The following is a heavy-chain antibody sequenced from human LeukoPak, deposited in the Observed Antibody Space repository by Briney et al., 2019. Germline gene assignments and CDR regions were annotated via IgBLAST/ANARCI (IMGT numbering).Heavy chain of an antibody. CDR2: ISSSSSTI. J-gene: IGHJ4*02. Sequence: GGSLRLSCAASGFTISDYCMDWVRQAPGKGLEWVSYISSSSSTIYYADSVKGRFTISRDNAKNSLYLQMNSLRAEDTAMYYCARDTAQNQQLVRAYWGQGTLVTVSS. D-gene: IGHD1-1*01. CDR3: ARDTAQNQQLVRAY. CDR1: GFTISDYC. V-gene: IGHV3-48*04.